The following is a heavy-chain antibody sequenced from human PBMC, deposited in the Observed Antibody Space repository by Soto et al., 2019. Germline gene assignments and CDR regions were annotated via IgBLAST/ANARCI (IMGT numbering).Heavy chain of an antibody. Sequence: PGGSLRLSCAASGFTFSSYAMHWVRQAPGKGLEWVAVISYDGSNKYYADSVKGRFTISRDNSKNTLYLQMNSLRAEDTAVYYCARDPARRVWYDSSGYARAFDIWGQGTMVTVSS. CDR3: ARDPARRVWYDSSGYARAFDI. CDR1: GFTFSSYA. CDR2: ISYDGSNK. J-gene: IGHJ3*02. D-gene: IGHD3-22*01. V-gene: IGHV3-30-3*01.